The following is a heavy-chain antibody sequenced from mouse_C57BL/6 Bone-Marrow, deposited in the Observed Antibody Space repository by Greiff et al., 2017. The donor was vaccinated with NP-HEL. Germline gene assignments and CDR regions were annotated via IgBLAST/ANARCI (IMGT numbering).Heavy chain of an antibody. CDR3: ARNPSHGCSLYFDY. J-gene: IGHJ2*01. CDR2: IDPNSGGT. V-gene: IGHV1-72*01. D-gene: IGHD1-1*01. CDR1: GYTFTSYW. Sequence: VQLQQPGAELVKPGASVKLSCKASGYTFTSYWMHWVKQRPGRGLEWIGMIDPNSGGTRYNEKFKSKATLTVDQPSSTAYMQLSSLTSEDSAVYYCARNPSHGCSLYFDYWGQGTTLTVSS.